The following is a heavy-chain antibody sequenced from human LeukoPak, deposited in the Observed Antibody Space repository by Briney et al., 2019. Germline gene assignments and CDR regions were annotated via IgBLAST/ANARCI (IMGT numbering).Heavy chain of an antibody. D-gene: IGHD3-3*01. CDR1: GGSISSGGYS. Sequence: SQTLSLTCAVSGGSISSGGYSWSWIRQPPGKGLEWIGYIYHSGSTYYNPSLKSRVTISVDTSKNQFSLKLSSVTAADTAVYYCARDHKRYYDFWSGYYTGWFDPWGQGTLVTVSS. CDR3: ARDHKRYYDFWSGYYTGWFDP. V-gene: IGHV4-30-2*01. J-gene: IGHJ5*02. CDR2: IYHSGST.